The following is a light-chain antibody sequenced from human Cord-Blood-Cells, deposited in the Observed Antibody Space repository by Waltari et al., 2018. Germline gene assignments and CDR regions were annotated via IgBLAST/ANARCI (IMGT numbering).Light chain of an antibody. V-gene: IGKV1-39*01. J-gene: IGKJ4*01. CDR3: QQSYSTPLT. CDR1: QSISSY. Sequence: DIQTHQPTSSLSTSVGESAITTCRASQSISSYLNWYQQKPGKAPKLLIYAASSLQSGVPSRFSGSGSGTDFTLTISSLQPEDFATYYCQQSYSTPLTFGGGTKVEIK. CDR2: AAS.